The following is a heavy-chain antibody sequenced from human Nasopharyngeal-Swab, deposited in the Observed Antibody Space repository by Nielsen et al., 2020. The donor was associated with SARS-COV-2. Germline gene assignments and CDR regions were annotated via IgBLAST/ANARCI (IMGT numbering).Heavy chain of an antibody. V-gene: IGHV5-51*01. Sequence: VRQMPGKGLEWMGIIYPGDSDTRYSPSFQGQVTISADKSISTAYLQWSSLKASDTAMYYCARGEHIEVVTAKYGMDVWGQGTTVTVSS. J-gene: IGHJ6*02. D-gene: IGHD2-21*02. CDR2: IYPGDSDT. CDR3: ARGEHIEVVTAKYGMDV.